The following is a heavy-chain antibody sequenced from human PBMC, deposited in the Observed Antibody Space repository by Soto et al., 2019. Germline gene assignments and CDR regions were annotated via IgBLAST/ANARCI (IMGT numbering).Heavy chain of an antibody. CDR2: IWYDGSNK. J-gene: IGHJ4*02. D-gene: IGHD5-12*01. V-gene: IGHV3-33*01. CDR3: ARGDRSGLHFDY. Sequence: QVQLVESGGGVVQPGRSLRLSCAASGFTFSSYGMHWVRQAPGKGVELVAVIWYDGSNKYYADSVKGRFTISRDNSKNTLYLQMNSLRAEDTAVYYCARGDRSGLHFDYWGQGTLVTVSS. CDR1: GFTFSSYG.